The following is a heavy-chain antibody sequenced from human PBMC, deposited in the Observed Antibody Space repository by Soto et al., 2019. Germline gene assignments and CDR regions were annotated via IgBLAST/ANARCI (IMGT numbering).Heavy chain of an antibody. CDR1: GYTFTSYA. CDR2: INAGNGNT. V-gene: IGHV1-3*01. J-gene: IGHJ4*02. D-gene: IGHD2-8*01. CDR3: ARVLGYCTKCFGY. Sequence: GASVKVSCKASGYTFTSYAMHWVRQAPGQRLEWMGWINAGNGNTKYSQKSQGRVTITRDTSASTAYMELSSLRSEDTAVYYCARVLGYCTKCFGYWGQGTLVTVSS.